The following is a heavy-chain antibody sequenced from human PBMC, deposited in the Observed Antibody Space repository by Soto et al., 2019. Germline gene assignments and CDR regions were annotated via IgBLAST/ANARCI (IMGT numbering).Heavy chain of an antibody. Sequence: XETLSLTCTVAGSSIRSTYWSWIRQSPGKGLEWIGYIYYGGTTNYNPSLKNRVTISVDTSKNQLSLNLTSVTAADTAVYYCARTPFSLTLGTVLHYFDYWGQGTLVTVSS. CDR3: ARTPFSLTLGTVLHYFDY. J-gene: IGHJ4*02. CDR1: GSSIRSTY. V-gene: IGHV4-59*01. CDR2: IYYGGTT. D-gene: IGHD3-9*01.